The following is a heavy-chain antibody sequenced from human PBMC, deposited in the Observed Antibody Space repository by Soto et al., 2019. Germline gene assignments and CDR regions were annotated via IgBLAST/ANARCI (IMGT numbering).Heavy chain of an antibody. V-gene: IGHV1-69*01. CDR2: IIPIFGTA. D-gene: IGHD6-13*01. CDR3: ATDPSIAAAGRYFQH. Sequence: SVKFYCKASRVAFSKFIVTWVRQAPGLGLEWVGGIIPIFGTANYAQKFQGRVTITADESTSASYMEVNSLRSEDTAVYYCATDPSIAAAGRYFQHWGQGTLVTGSS. CDR1: RVAFSKFI. J-gene: IGHJ1*01.